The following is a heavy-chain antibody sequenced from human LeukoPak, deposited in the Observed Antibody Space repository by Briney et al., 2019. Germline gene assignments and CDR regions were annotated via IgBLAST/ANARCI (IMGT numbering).Heavy chain of an antibody. Sequence: SETPSLTCTVSGGSLSSYYWSWIRQPPGKGLEWIGYIYHAESTNYNPSLKSRVTIAVDTSNNQFFLDLTSVTAADTAVYFCARALLRYDTSSRSLHWYLDLGSRRTLVTVSS. CDR2: IYHAEST. CDR1: GGSLSSYY. V-gene: IGHV4-59*01. D-gene: IGHD3-9*01. J-gene: IGHJ2*01. CDR3: ARALLRYDTSSRSLHWYLDL.